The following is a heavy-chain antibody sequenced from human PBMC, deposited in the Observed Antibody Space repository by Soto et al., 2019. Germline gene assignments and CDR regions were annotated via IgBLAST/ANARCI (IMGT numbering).Heavy chain of an antibody. CDR1: RGSFSGFY. Sequence: SETLSLTCGVYRGSFSGFYWSWVRQTPGGGLEWIGEINHSGTTNYNPSFQNRVTISVDKSTNSFSLKMTSVTAADAAVYYCARGRGYVYGSNFYGLDVWGQGTTVTVSS. CDR3: ARGRGYVYGSNFYGLDV. D-gene: IGHD6-25*01. V-gene: IGHV4-34*01. J-gene: IGHJ6*02. CDR2: INHSGTT.